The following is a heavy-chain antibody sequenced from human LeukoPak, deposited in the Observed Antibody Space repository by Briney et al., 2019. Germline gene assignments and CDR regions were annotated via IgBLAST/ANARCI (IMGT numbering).Heavy chain of an antibody. D-gene: IGHD3-3*01. Sequence: PGGSLRLSCAASGFTFSSYSMNWVRQAPGKGLEWVSYIASRSNTIYYTHSVKGRFTISRDNGKSSLYLQMNSLRDEDTAVYYCARGFAFWSGYDFDYYYGMDVWGQGTTVTVSS. CDR1: GFTFSSYS. CDR2: IASRSNTI. J-gene: IGHJ6*02. V-gene: IGHV3-48*02. CDR3: ARGFAFWSGYDFDYYYGMDV.